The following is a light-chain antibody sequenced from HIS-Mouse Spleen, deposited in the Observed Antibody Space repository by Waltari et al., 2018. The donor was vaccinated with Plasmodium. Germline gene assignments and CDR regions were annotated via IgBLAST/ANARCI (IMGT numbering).Light chain of an antibody. CDR1: SSDVGSYNL. CDR2: GGS. Sequence: QSALTQPASVSGSPGQSITISCTGTSSDVGSYNLVPWYQQHPGTAPKLMIYGGSKRPSGVSNRFSGSKSDNTASLTISGLQAEDEADYYCCSYAGSSTSWVFGGGTKLTVL. J-gene: IGLJ3*02. V-gene: IGLV2-23*01. CDR3: CSYAGSSTSWV.